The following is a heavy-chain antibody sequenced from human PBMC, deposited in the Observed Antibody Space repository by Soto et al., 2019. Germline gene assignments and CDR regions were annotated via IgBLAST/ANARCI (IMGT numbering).Heavy chain of an antibody. J-gene: IGHJ4*02. D-gene: IGHD3-3*01. Sequence: GGSLRLSCAASGFTFSSYAMSWVRQAPGKGLEWVSAISGSGGSTYYADSVKGRFTISRDNSKNTLYLQMNSLRAEDTAVYYCAKGQVWSGYYMTGFDYWGQGTLVTVSS. CDR1: GFTFSSYA. V-gene: IGHV3-23*01. CDR2: ISGSGGST. CDR3: AKGQVWSGYYMTGFDY.